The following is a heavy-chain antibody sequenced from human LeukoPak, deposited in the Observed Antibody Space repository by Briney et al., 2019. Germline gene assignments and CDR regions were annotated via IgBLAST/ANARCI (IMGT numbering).Heavy chain of an antibody. CDR1: GFTFSSYA. CDR3: ATGGRYFDWYPFDY. V-gene: IGHV3-23*01. J-gene: IGHJ4*02. Sequence: GGSLRLSCAASGFTFSSYAMSWVRQAPGKGLEWVSAISGSGGSTYYADSVKGRFTISRDNSKNTLYLQMNSLRAEDTAVYYCATGGRYFDWYPFDYWGQGTLVTVSS. CDR2: ISGSGGST. D-gene: IGHD3-9*01.